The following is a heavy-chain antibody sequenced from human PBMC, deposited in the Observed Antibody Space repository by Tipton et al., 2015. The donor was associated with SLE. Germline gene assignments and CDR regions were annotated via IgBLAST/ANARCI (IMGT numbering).Heavy chain of an antibody. V-gene: IGHV3-23*01. CDR3: AKDMNYYGDY. CDR2: ISGSGGNT. D-gene: IGHD3-10*01. Sequence: GPLRLSYAASGFTFSSYAMSWVRQAPGKGLEWVSAISGSGGNTYYADSVKGRFTISRDNSKNTLYLQMNGLRAEDTAVYYCAKDMNYYGDYWGQGTLVTVSS. J-gene: IGHJ4*02. CDR1: GFTFSSYA.